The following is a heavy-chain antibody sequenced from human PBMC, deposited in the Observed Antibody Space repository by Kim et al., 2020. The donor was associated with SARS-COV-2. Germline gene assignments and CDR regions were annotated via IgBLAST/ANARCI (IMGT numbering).Heavy chain of an antibody. J-gene: IGHJ6*02. V-gene: IGHV3-13*04. CDR3: ARADYGGNMYYYYGMDV. CDR2: IGTAGDT. D-gene: IGHD4-17*01. CDR1: GFTFSSYD. Sequence: GGSLRLSCAASGFTFSSYDMHWVRQATGKGLEWVSAIGTAGDTYYPGSVKGRFTISRENAKNSLYLQMNSLRAGDTAVYYCARADYGGNMYYYYGMDVWGQGNTVTVSS.